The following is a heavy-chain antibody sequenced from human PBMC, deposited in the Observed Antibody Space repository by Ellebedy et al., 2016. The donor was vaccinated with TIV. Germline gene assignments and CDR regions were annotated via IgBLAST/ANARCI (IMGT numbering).Heavy chain of an antibody. CDR3: ARLPRVDYAADY. Sequence: GGSLRLXXKGSGYSFTSYWIGWVRQMPGKGLEWMGIIYPGDSDTRYSPSFQGQVTISADKSISAAYLQWSSLKASDTAMYYCARLPRVDYAADYWGQGTLVTVSS. J-gene: IGHJ4*02. D-gene: IGHD4-17*01. CDR1: GYSFTSYW. V-gene: IGHV5-51*01. CDR2: IYPGDSDT.